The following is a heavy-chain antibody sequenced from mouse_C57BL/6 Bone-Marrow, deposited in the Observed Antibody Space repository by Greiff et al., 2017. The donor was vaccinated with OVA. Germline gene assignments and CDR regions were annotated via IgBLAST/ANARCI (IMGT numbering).Heavy chain of an antibody. V-gene: IGHV1-64*01. CDR1: GYTFTSYW. Sequence: QVQLQQPGAELVKPGASVKLSCKASGYTFTSYWMHWVKQRPGQGLEWIGMIHPNSGSTHYNEKFKSKATLTVDKSSSTAYMQLSSLTSEDSAVYYCARFYYDYDGGFAYWGQGTLVTVSA. CDR3: ARFYYDYDGGFAY. J-gene: IGHJ3*01. CDR2: IHPNSGST. D-gene: IGHD2-4*01.